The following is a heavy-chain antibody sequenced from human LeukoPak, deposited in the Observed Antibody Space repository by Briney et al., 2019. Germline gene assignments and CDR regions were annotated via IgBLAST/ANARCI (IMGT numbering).Heavy chain of an antibody. CDR1: GFNFNNYW. D-gene: IGHD6-13*01. Sequence: GGSLRLSCAASGFNFNNYWMAWVRQTPGKGLEWLASIKQDGSEKYYVDSVKGRFTVSRDNADNLLYLQMNRLRAEDTAVFYCARSSSSSWFYAFDIWGQGTLVTV. CDR2: IKQDGSEK. CDR3: ARSSSSSWFYAFDI. J-gene: IGHJ3*02. V-gene: IGHV3-7*01.